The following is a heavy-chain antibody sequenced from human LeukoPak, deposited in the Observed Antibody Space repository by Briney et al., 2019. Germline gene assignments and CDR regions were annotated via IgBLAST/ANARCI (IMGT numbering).Heavy chain of an antibody. CDR3: ARDREAWTL. D-gene: IGHD3/OR15-3a*01. V-gene: IGHV3-48*04. J-gene: IGHJ4*02. Sequence: PGGSLRLSCAASGFTFSTYSMTWVRQAPGKGLEWVSYISSSGSTIYYADSVKGRFTISRDNAKNSLYLQMNSLRAEDTAVYYCARDREAWTLWGQGTLVTVSS. CDR2: ISSSGSTI. CDR1: GFTFSTYS.